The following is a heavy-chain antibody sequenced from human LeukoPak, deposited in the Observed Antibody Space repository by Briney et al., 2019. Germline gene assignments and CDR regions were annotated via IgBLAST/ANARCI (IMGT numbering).Heavy chain of an antibody. V-gene: IGHV4-59*08. CDR2: VYYSGAT. CDR1: GGSISTYY. D-gene: IGHD6-19*01. CDR3: ARRLAVTGIYCFDH. Sequence: SETLSLTCTVSGGSISTYYWSWIRQPPGKGLEWIGYVYYSGATNYNPSLKSRVTISLGTSKNQFSLRLTSVTAADTAVYYCARRLAVTGIYCFDHWGQGTPVTVSS. J-gene: IGHJ4*02.